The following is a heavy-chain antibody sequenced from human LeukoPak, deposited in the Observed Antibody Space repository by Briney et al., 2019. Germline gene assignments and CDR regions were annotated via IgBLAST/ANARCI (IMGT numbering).Heavy chain of an antibody. CDR1: GFTFSSYS. J-gene: IGHJ4*02. CDR2: ISSSSSYI. V-gene: IGHV3-21*01. CDR3: ARGACSGGSCYFDY. D-gene: IGHD2-15*01. Sequence: PGGSLRLSCAASGFTFSSYSMNWVRQAPGKGLEWVSSISSSSSYIYYADSVKGRFTISRDNAKNSLYLQMNSLRAEDTAVYYCARGACSGGSCYFDYWGQGTLVTVSS.